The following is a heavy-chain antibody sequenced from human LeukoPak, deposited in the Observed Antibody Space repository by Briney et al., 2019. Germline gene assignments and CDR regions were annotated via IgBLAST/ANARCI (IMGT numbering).Heavy chain of an antibody. D-gene: IGHD5-24*01. Sequence: GGSLRLSCAASGLTFTNYTMNWVRQAPGKGLEWVSSISGSAAYKFYSDSVKGRFTISRDNAKKSLYLQMNSLRSEDTAIYYCAKSWAPRMATTYDVWGQGALVTVSS. V-gene: IGHV3-21*01. CDR1: GLTFTNYT. CDR2: ISGSAAYK. CDR3: AKSWAPRMATTYDV. J-gene: IGHJ4*02.